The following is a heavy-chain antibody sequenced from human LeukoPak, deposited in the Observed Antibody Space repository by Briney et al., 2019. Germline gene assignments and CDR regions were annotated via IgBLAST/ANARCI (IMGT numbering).Heavy chain of an antibody. CDR2: IYYSGST. J-gene: IGHJ3*02. CDR3: ARHVGKYYDIPNAFDI. V-gene: IGHV4-39*01. CDR1: GGSISSSSYY. D-gene: IGHD3-9*01. Sequence: SGTLSLTCGVSGGSISSSSYYWGWIRRPPGKGLERIGSIYYSGSTYYNPSLKSRVTISVDTYKNQFSLKLSSVTAADTAVYYCARHVGKYYDIPNAFDIWGQGTMVTVSS.